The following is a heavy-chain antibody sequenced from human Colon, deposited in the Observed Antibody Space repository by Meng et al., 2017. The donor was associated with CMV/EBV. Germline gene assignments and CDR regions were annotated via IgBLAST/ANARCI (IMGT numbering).Heavy chain of an antibody. D-gene: IGHD2/OR15-2a*01. CDR1: GLTFDPYT. Sequence: GESLKISCVASGLTFDPYTMHWVRQAPGKGLEWVSSISSNSGYKFYADSVKGRFTISRDNAKKSLYLQMSSLRAEDTALYYCARDGRGAYFRGLGMDVWGQGTTVTVSS. CDR2: ISSNSGYK. CDR3: ARDGRGAYFRGLGMDV. J-gene: IGHJ6*02. V-gene: IGHV3-21*03.